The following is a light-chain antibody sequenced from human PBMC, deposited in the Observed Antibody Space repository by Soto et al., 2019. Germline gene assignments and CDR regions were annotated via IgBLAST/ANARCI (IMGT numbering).Light chain of an antibody. CDR1: QGISNS. Sequence: DIQMTQSPPDMSASVGAGVTITCRASQGISNSLAWFQQKPGQVSKRLIYAASTLQSGGPSRFSGSGSGTEFTVTIGNLQPEGSETYYCLEHNTCPQTFSQGTKVYI. V-gene: IGKV1-17*03. CDR3: LEHNTCPQT. CDR2: AAS. J-gene: IGKJ1*01.